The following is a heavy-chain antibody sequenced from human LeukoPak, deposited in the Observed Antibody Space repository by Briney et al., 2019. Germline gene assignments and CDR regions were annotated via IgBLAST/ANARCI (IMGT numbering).Heavy chain of an antibody. J-gene: IGHJ3*02. CDR1: GGSFSGYY. Sequence: SETLSLTCAVYGGSFSGYYWSWIRQPPGKGLEWIGEINHSGITNYNPSLKSRVTISVDTSKNQFSLKLSSVTAADTAVYYCARDRNRRDGGVEAFDIWGQGTMVTVSS. CDR2: INHSGIT. CDR3: ARDRNRRDGGVEAFDI. D-gene: IGHD5-24*01. V-gene: IGHV4-34*01.